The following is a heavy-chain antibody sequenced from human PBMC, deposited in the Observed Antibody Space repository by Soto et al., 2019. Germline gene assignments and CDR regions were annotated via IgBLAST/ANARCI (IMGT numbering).Heavy chain of an antibody. CDR3: ARDPGLGSSGPYYYYYGMDV. CDR1: GFTFSSYG. V-gene: IGHV3-33*01. J-gene: IGHJ6*02. Sequence: QVQLVESGGGVVQPGRSLRLSCAASGFTFSSYGMHWVRQAPGKGLEWVAVIWYDGSNKYYADSVKGRFTISRDNSKNTLYLQMNSLRAEDTAVYYCARDPGLGSSGPYYYYYGMDVWGQGTTVTVSS. D-gene: IGHD6-19*01. CDR2: IWYDGSNK.